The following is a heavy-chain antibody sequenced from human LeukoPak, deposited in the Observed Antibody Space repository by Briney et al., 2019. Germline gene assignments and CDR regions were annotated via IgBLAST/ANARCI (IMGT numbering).Heavy chain of an antibody. D-gene: IGHD3-10*01. Sequence: ESLKISCKGSGYTFTTYWIGWVRQGPGEGLEWMVIIYPGDSDTRYSPSFQGQVTISVDKSISTACLQWSSLKASDTAMYYCARGTPHAFDIWGQGTMVAVSS. CDR2: IYPGDSDT. CDR1: GYTFTTYW. CDR3: ARGTPHAFDI. J-gene: IGHJ3*02. V-gene: IGHV5-51*01.